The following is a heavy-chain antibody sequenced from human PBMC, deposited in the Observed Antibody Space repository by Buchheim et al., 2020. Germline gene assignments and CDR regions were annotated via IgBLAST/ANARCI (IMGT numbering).Heavy chain of an antibody. J-gene: IGHJ4*02. CDR1: NFIFRNYA. Sequence: EVQLLESGGGWEQPGGSLRLSCADSNFIFRNYAMSWVRQAPGKGLEWVSSIGGSGTTTWYADSVKGRFTISRDNSKNTVYLQVNSLRAEDTAVYYCAKSITGSTWAYDYWGQG. D-gene: IGHD1-7*01. CDR3: AKSITGSTWAYDY. CDR2: IGGSGTTT. V-gene: IGHV3-23*01.